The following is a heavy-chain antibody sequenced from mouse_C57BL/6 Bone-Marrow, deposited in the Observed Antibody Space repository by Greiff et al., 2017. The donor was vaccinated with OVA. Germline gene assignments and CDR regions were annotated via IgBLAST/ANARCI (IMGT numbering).Heavy chain of an antibody. D-gene: IGHD1-1*01. CDR3: ALYYYGSSLYYFDY. CDR2: IYPGSGST. V-gene: IGHV1-55*01. Sequence: QVQLQQPGAELVKPGASVKMSCKASGYTFTSYWITWVKQRPGQGLEWIGDIYPGSGSTNYNEKFKSKATLTVDTSSSTAYMQLSSLTSEDSAVYYCALYYYGSSLYYFDYWGQGTTLTVSS. J-gene: IGHJ2*01. CDR1: GYTFTSYW.